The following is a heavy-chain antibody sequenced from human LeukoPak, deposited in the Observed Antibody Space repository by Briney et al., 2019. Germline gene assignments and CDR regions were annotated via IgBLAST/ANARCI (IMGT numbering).Heavy chain of an antibody. J-gene: IGHJ4*02. Sequence: SETLSLTCTVSGGSISSSSYYWGWIRQPPGKGLEWIGSIYYSGSTYYNPSLKSRVTISVDTSRNQFSLEVNSMTATDTAVYYCARWGSGWYGIIWGQGTLVTVSS. CDR2: IYYSGST. CDR3: ARWGSGWYGII. V-gene: IGHV4-39*01. D-gene: IGHD6-19*01. CDR1: GGSISSSSYY.